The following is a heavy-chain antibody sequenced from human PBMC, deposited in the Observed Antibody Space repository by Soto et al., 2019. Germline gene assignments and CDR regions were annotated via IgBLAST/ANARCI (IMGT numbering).Heavy chain of an antibody. V-gene: IGHV1-18*01. D-gene: IGHD3-16*02. J-gene: IGHJ4*01. CDR1: GYTFTSYG. Sequence: RASVKVSCKASGYTFTSYGISWVRQAPGQGLEWMGWISAYNGNTNYAQKLRGRVTMTTDTSTSTAYMELRSLRSDDTAVYYCARFLYDYVWGSYRKIFDYWGHGTLVTVSS. CDR2: ISAYNGNT. CDR3: ARFLYDYVWGSYRKIFDY.